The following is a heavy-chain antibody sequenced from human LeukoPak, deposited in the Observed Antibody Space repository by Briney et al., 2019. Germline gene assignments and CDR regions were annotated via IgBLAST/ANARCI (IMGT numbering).Heavy chain of an antibody. J-gene: IGHJ4*02. CDR1: GGSISSGGYY. D-gene: IGHD3-22*01. CDR3: ASGYYDSSGYWIDY. CDR2: IYHSGST. V-gene: IGHV4-30-2*01. Sequence: TLSLTCTVSGGSISSGGYYWSWIRQPPGKGLEWIGYIYHSGSTYYNPSLKSRVTISVDKSKNQFSLKLSSVTAADTAVYYCASGYYDSSGYWIDYWGQGTLVTVSS.